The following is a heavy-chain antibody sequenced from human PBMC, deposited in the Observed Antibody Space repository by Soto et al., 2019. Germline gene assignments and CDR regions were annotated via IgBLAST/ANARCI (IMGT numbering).Heavy chain of an antibody. D-gene: IGHD6-13*01. CDR1: GYTFNSYG. CDR3: ARELGHQLVDY. J-gene: IGHJ4*02. Sequence: QVQLVQSGAEVKKPGASVKVSCKASGYTFNSYGISWVRQAPGQGLEWMGWINAYNGNTNYAQKLQGRVTITTDTTTSTAYMELRSQRSDDTAVYYCARELGHQLVDYWGEGTLVTVSS. CDR2: INAYNGNT. V-gene: IGHV1-18*01.